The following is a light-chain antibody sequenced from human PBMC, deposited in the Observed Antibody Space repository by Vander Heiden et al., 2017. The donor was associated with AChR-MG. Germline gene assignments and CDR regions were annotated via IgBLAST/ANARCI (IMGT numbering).Light chain of an antibody. Sequence: LTKPPSFLSASVGDRVTITCRASQGISSYLAWYQQKPGKAPDLLIHAASTLQSGVPSRFSGSGSGTEFTLTISSLQPEDFATYYCQQLNRYPFTFGPGTKVDIK. V-gene: IGKV1-9*01. J-gene: IGKJ3*01. CDR2: AAS. CDR1: QGISSY. CDR3: QQLNRYPFT.